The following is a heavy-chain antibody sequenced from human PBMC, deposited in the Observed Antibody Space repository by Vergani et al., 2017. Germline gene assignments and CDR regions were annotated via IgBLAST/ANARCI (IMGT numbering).Heavy chain of an antibody. D-gene: IGHD3-10*01. CDR1: GFTFSSYA. CDR2: ISGSGGST. V-gene: IGHV3-23*01. CDR3: AKAPSITMVRGANGLYFDY. Sequence: EVQLLESGGGLVQPGGSLRLSCAASGFTFSSYALSWVRQAPGQGLEWVSAISGSGGSTYYADSVKGRFTISRDNSKNTLYLQMNSLRAEDTAVYYCAKAPSITMVRGANGLYFDYWGQGTLVTVSS. J-gene: IGHJ4*02.